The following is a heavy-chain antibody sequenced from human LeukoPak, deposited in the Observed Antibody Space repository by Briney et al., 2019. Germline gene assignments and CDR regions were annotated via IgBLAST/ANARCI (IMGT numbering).Heavy chain of an antibody. J-gene: IGHJ4*02. V-gene: IGHV3-23*01. Sequence: GGSLRLSCAATGFTFSSYAMSWVRQAPGKGLEWVSAISGSGGSTYYADSVKGRFTISRDNSKNTLYLQMNSLRAEDTAVYYCARLLWFRDHYFDYWGQGTLVTVSS. CDR1: GFTFSSYA. D-gene: IGHD3-10*01. CDR3: ARLLWFRDHYFDY. CDR2: ISGSGGST.